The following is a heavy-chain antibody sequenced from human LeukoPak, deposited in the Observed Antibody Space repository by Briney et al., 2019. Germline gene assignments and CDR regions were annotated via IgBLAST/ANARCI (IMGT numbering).Heavy chain of an antibody. D-gene: IGHD3-16*01. CDR3: ARDLWGITSSGDY. CDR1: GGSFSGYY. V-gene: IGHV4-34*01. CDR2: INHSGST. J-gene: IGHJ4*02. Sequence: SETLSLTCAVYGGSFSGYYWSWIRQPPGKGLEWIGEINHSGSTYYNPSLKSRVTISIDTSKNQFSLKLNSVTAADTAVYYCARDLWGITSSGDYWGQGTLVTVSS.